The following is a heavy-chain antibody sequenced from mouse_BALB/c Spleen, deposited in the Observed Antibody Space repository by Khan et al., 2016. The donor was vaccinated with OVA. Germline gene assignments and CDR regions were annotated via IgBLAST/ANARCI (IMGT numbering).Heavy chain of an antibody. CDR2: IYLGNSDT. D-gene: IGHD1-3*01. V-gene: IGHV1-5*01. CDR1: GYSFTSYL. J-gene: IGHJ3*01. CDR3: ARGGCSSFDY. Sequence: VQLKQSGTVLARPGASVKMSCKASGYSFTSYLIYWVKQRSGQGIVWSGDIYLGNSDTTYNQTFKDKAKLTAGTSANTAYMALSSLTNEDSAVYYCARGGCSSFDYWGQGTLVTVSA.